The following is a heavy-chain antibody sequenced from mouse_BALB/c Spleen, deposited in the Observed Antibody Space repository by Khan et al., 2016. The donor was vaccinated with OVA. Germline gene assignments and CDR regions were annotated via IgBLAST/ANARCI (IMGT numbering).Heavy chain of an antibody. Sequence: EVQLQESGPGLVKPSQSLSLTCPVTGYSITSEYAWNWIRQFPENKLEWMGYINYSGNTRFTPSLKSRTSFTRDTSKNQFCLLLNSVTTEDTATYYCARKDYYDYDPFPYWGQGTLVTVSA. CDR1: GYSITSEYA. V-gene: IGHV3-2*02. J-gene: IGHJ3*01. CDR3: ARKDYYDYDPFPY. D-gene: IGHD2-4*01. CDR2: INYSGNT.